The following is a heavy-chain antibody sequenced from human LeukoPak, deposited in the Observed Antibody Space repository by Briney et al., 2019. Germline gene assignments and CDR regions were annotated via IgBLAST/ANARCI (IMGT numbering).Heavy chain of an antibody. CDR1: GGSISSGGYY. J-gene: IGHJ4*02. Sequence: SQTLSLTCTVSGGSISSGGYYWSWIRQPPGKGLEWIGYIYTSGSTNYNPSLKSRVTISVDTSKNQFSLKLSSVTAADTAVYYCARHSSSGYYPIDYWGQGTLVTVSS. CDR3: ARHSSSGYYPIDY. D-gene: IGHD3-22*01. V-gene: IGHV4-61*09. CDR2: IYTSGST.